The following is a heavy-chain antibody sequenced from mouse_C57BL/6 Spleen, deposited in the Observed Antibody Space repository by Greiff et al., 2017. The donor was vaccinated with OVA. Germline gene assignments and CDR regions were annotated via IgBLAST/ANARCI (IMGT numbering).Heavy chain of an antibody. V-gene: IGHV6-3*01. CDR1: GFTFSNYW. Sequence: EVKVEESGGGLVQPGGSMKLSCVASGFTFSNYWMNWVRQSPEKGLEWVAQIRLKSDNYATHYAVSVKGRFTISRDDSKSRVYLQMNNLRAEDTGIYYCTGARDPPFAYWGQGTLVTVSA. CDR2: IRLKSDNYAT. J-gene: IGHJ3*01. CDR3: TGARDPPFAY.